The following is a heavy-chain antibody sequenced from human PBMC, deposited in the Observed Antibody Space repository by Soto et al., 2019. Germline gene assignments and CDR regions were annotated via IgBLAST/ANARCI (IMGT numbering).Heavy chain of an antibody. CDR2: IIPIFGTA. CDR1: GGTFSSYA. Sequence: GASVKVSCKASGGTFSSYAISCVGQAPGQGLEWMGGIIPIFGTANYAQKFQGRVTITADESTSTAYMELSSLRSEDTAVYYCSGSSGYRGSFDYWGQGTLVTVSS. CDR3: SGSSGYRGSFDY. V-gene: IGHV1-69*13. J-gene: IGHJ4*02. D-gene: IGHD6-19*01.